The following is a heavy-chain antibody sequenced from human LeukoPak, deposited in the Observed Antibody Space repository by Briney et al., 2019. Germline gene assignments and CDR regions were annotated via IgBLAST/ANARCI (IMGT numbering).Heavy chain of an antibody. V-gene: IGHV1-18*01. Sequence: ASVKVSCKASGYTFTSYGISWVRLAPGQGLEWMGWISAYNGNTNYAQKLQGRVTMTTDTSTSTAYMELRSLRSDDTAVYYCARLGYCSSTSCYDDYYYYYGMDVWGQGTTVTVSS. J-gene: IGHJ6*02. D-gene: IGHD2-2*01. CDR2: ISAYNGNT. CDR3: ARLGYCSSTSCYDDYYYYYGMDV. CDR1: GYTFTSYG.